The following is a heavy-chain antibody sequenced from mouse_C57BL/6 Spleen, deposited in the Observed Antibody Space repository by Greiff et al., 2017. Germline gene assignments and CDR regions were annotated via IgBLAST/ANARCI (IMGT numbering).Heavy chain of an antibody. CDR2: IDPSDSET. D-gene: IGHD2-1*01. CDR3: ARSSGNGNSYWYFDV. Sequence: QVQLQQPGAELVRPGSSVKLSCKASGYTFTSYWMHWVKQRPIQGLEWIGNIDPSDSETHYNQKFKDKATLTVDKSSSTAYMQLSSLTSEDSAVYYCARSSGNGNSYWYFDVWGTGTTVIVSS. CDR1: GYTFTSYW. J-gene: IGHJ1*03. V-gene: IGHV1-52*01.